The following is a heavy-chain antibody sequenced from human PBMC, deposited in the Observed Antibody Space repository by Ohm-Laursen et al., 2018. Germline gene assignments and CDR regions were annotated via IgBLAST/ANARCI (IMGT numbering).Heavy chain of an antibody. D-gene: IGHD3-22*01. CDR3: ARENYYYDSSGYYLEGNFDY. Sequence: SLRLSCSASGFIFSSYSMSWVRQAPGKGLEWVSYISSSGSTIYYTDSVKGRFTISRDNAKNSLYLQMNSLRAEDTAVYYCARENYYYDSSGYYLEGNFDYWGQGTLVTVSS. CDR1: GFIFSSYS. V-gene: IGHV3-48*04. J-gene: IGHJ4*02. CDR2: ISSSGSTI.